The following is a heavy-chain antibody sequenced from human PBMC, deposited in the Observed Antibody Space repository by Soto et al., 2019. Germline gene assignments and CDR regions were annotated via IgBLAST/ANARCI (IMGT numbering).Heavy chain of an antibody. J-gene: IGHJ3*02. CDR1: GGTFSSYA. CDR2: IIPIFGTA. CDR3: ARVSPDIVVVPAAMGAFDI. Sequence: ASVKVSCKASGGTFSSYAISWVRQAPGQGLEWMGGIIPIFGTANYAQKFQGRVTITADESTSTAYMELSSLRSEDTAVYYCARVSPDIVVVPAAMGAFDIWGQGTMVTVSS. D-gene: IGHD2-2*01. V-gene: IGHV1-69*13.